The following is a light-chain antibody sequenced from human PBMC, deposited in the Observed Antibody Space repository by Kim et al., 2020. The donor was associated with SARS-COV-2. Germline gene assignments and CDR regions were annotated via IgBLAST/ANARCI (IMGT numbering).Light chain of an antibody. J-gene: IGKJ1*01. V-gene: IGKV1-27*01. CDR1: QGITNS. CDR2: AAS. Sequence: DIQMTQSPSSLSVSVGDRVTITCRASQGITNSLAWYQQKPGKVPQLLIYAASALQSGVPSRFSRSGSGTDFTLTISSLQPEDVATYYCQKYNSAPWTFGQGTKVDIK. CDR3: QKYNSAPWT.